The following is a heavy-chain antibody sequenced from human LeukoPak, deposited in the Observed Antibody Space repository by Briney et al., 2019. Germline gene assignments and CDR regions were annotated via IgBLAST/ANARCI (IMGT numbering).Heavy chain of an antibody. CDR3: ARALSTHYYDSSGYSN. Sequence: VASVKVSCKASGGTFSSYTISWVRQAPGQGLEWMGRIIPILGIANYAQKFQGRVTITPDKSTSTAYMELSSLRSEDTAVYYCARALSTHYYDSSGYSNWGQGTLVTVSS. CDR1: GGTFSSYT. CDR2: IIPILGIA. V-gene: IGHV1-69*02. D-gene: IGHD3-22*01. J-gene: IGHJ4*02.